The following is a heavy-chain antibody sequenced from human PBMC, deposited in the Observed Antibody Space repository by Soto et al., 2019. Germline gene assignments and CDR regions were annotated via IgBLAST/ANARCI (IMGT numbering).Heavy chain of an antibody. V-gene: IGHV1-18*01. CDR1: GYTFTSYG. Sequence: QVQLVQSGAEVKKPGASVKVSCKASGYTFTSYGISWVRQAPGQGLEWMGWIGAYNGNTNYAQKLQGRVTMTTDTSTSTAYMELRSLRSDDTAVYYCARASCSGGSCYSYYFDYWGQGTLVTVSS. J-gene: IGHJ4*02. D-gene: IGHD2-15*01. CDR3: ARASCSGGSCYSYYFDY. CDR2: IGAYNGNT.